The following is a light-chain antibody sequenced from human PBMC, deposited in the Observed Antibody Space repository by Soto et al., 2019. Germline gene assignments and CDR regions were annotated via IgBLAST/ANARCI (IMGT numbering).Light chain of an antibody. CDR3: EQYNNWAPFT. V-gene: IGKV3-15*01. CDR1: QSVSSN. CDR2: GAS. Sequence: EIVMTQSPATLSVSPGDRASVSCRASQSVSSNLAWYQQKHGQAPRLLIYGASTRATSIPPRFSGSGSGTEFTLTISSLQSEDVAVSYCEQYNNWAPFTFGPGTKVDIK. J-gene: IGKJ3*01.